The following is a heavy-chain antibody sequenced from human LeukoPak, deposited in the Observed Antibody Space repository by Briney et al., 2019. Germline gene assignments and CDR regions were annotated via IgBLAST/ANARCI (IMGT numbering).Heavy chain of an antibody. Sequence: SETLSLTCTVSGGSIRSYYWSWIRQPPGKGLECIGYISYSGSTNYNPSLKSRVTISVDTSKNQFSLNLSSVTAADTAVYHCARGGGYSGYDYWGQGTLVTVSS. CDR3: ARGGGYSGYDY. D-gene: IGHD5-12*01. CDR2: ISYSGST. CDR1: GGSIRSYY. J-gene: IGHJ4*02. V-gene: IGHV4-59*01.